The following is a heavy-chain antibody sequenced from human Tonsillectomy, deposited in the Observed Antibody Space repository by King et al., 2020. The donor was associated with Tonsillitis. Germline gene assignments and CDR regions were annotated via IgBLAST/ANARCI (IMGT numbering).Heavy chain of an antibody. Sequence: VQLVQSGAEVKKPGSSVKVSCKTSGGTFSYYASSWVRQAPGQGLEWMGGIIPMFNTTNYAQKFQGRVTITADESTSTACMELSSLKSEDTAVYFCARGSPDYGDFDGYFDCWGQGTLVTVSS. D-gene: IGHD4-17*01. CDR3: ARGSPDYGDFDGYFDC. V-gene: IGHV1-69*01. J-gene: IGHJ4*02. CDR1: GGTFSYYA. CDR2: IIPMFNTT.